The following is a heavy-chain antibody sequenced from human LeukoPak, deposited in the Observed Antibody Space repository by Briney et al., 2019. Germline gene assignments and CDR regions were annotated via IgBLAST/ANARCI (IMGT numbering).Heavy chain of an antibody. CDR3: AKDFGEAAFDI. CDR1: GFTFSTYD. V-gene: IGHV3-30*18. CDR2: ISYDGSDK. D-gene: IGHD3-10*01. Sequence: GGSLRLSCAASGFTFSTYDMHWVRQAQGKGLEWVAIISYDGSDKYYADSVKGRFTISRDNSKNTLYLQMNSLRAEDTAVYYCAKDFGEAAFDIWGQGTMVTVSS. J-gene: IGHJ3*02.